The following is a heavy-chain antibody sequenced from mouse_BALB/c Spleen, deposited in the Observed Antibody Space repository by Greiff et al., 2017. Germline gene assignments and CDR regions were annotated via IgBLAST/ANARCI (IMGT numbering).Heavy chain of an antibody. D-gene: IGHD2-4*01. J-gene: IGHJ4*01. V-gene: IGHV14-3*02. CDR2: IDPANGNT. CDR1: GFNIKDTY. CDR3: ARLITTKGNYAMDY. Sequence: EVQLQESGAELVKPGASVKLSCTASGFNIKDTYMHWVKQRPEQGLEWIGRIDPANGNTKYDPKFQGKATITADTSSNTAYLQLSSLTSEDTAVYYCARLITTKGNYAMDYWGQGTSVTVSS.